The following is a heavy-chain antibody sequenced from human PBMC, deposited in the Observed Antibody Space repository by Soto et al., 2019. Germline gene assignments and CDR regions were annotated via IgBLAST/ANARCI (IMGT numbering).Heavy chain of an antibody. CDR2: INPNSGGT. CDR3: ARGRGTTVNTLNYGMDV. J-gene: IGHJ6*02. V-gene: IGHV1-2*02. Sequence: ASVKVSCKASGYTFTGYYMHWVRQAPGQGLEWMGWINPNSGGTNYAQKFQGRVTMTRDTSISTAYMELSRLRSDDTAVYYCARGRGTTVNTLNYGMDVWGQGTTVTVSS. D-gene: IGHD4-4*01. CDR1: GYTFTGYY.